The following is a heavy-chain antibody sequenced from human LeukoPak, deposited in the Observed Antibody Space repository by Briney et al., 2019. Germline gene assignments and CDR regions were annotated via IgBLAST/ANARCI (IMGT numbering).Heavy chain of an antibody. J-gene: IGHJ4*02. V-gene: IGHV3-30*02. CDR1: GFTFSSYG. CDR2: IRYDGSNK. CDR3: AKDSKSPIVVVPAALDY. Sequence: HPGGSLRLSCAASGFTFSSYGMHWVRQAPGKGLEWVAFIRYDGSNKYYADSVKGRFTISRDNSKNTLYLQMNSLRAEDTAVYYCAKDSKSPIVVVPAALDYWGQGTLVTVSS. D-gene: IGHD2-2*01.